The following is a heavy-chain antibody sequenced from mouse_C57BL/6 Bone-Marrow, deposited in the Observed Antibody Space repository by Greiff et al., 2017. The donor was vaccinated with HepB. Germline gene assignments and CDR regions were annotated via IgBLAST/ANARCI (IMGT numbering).Heavy chain of an antibody. D-gene: IGHD1-1*01. J-gene: IGHJ1*03. CDR3: AGSIYYYGSSYVEWYFDV. CDR2: IWSGGST. Sequence: VQGVESGPGLVQPSQSLSITCTVSGFSLTSYGVHWVRQSPGKGLEWLGVIWSGGSTDYNAAFISRLSISKDNSKSQVFFKMNSLQADDTAIYYCAGSIYYYGSSYVEWYFDVWGTGTTVTVSS. CDR1: GFSLTSYG. V-gene: IGHV2-2*01.